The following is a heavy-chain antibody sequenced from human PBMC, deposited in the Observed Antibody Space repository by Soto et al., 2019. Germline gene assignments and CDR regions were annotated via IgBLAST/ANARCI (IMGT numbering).Heavy chain of an antibody. D-gene: IGHD3-22*01. V-gene: IGHV1-2*02. Sequence: ASVKVSCKASGYTFTGYYMHWVLQAPGQGREWMGWINPNSGGTNYAQKFQGRVTMTRDTSISTAYMELSRLRSDDTAVYYCARVMYYYDSSGYFPYFDYWGQGXLVTVYS. CDR3: ARVMYYYDSSGYFPYFDY. CDR2: INPNSGGT. CDR1: GYTFTGYY. J-gene: IGHJ4*02.